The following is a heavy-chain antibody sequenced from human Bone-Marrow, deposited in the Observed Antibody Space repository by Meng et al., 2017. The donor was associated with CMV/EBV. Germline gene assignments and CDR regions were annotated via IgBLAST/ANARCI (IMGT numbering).Heavy chain of an antibody. CDR1: GFTFSGSA. V-gene: IGHV3-74*01. J-gene: IGHJ4*02. D-gene: IGHD2-15*01. Sequence: GESLKISCAASGFTFSGSAMHWVRQASGKGLVWVSRINSDGSSTSYADSVKGRFTISRDNAKNTLYLQMNSLRAEDTAVYYCARVVVSRAPYFDFWGQGTLVTVSS. CDR2: INSDGSST. CDR3: ARVVVSRAPYFDF.